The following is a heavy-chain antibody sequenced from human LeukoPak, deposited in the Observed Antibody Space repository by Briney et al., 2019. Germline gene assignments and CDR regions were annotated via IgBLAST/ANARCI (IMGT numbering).Heavy chain of an antibody. CDR2: IHASGST. V-gene: IGHV4-4*07. D-gene: IGHD4/OR15-4a*01. Sequence: SETLSLTCSVSGGSISNSYWSWIRQPAGKGLEWIGRIHASGSTNYNPSLKGRVTMSIDTSKNQFSLKLKSVTAADTAIYFCAREYGDFDYWGRGTLVAVSS. J-gene: IGHJ4*02. CDR3: AREYGDFDY. CDR1: GGSISNSY.